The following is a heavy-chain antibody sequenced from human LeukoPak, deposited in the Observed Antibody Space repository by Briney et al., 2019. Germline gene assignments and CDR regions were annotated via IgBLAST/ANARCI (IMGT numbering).Heavy chain of an antibody. J-gene: IGHJ4*02. CDR2: ISGSGGST. CDR1: GFTFSSYA. D-gene: IGHD3-22*01. Sequence: GGSLRLSCAASGFTFSSYAMGWVRQAPGKGLEWVSAISGSGGSTYYADSVKGRFTISRDNSKNTLYLQMNSLRAEDTAVYYCANLNYYDSSMEDWGQGTLVTVSS. CDR3: ANLNYYDSSMED. V-gene: IGHV3-23*01.